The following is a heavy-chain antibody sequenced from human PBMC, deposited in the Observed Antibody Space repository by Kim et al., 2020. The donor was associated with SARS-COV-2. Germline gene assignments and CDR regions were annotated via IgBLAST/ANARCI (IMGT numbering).Heavy chain of an antibody. CDR2: IYYTGNT. J-gene: IGHJ4*02. Sequence: SETLSLTCGVSGGSIRNYYWSWIRQPPGKGLEWIGYIYYTGNTNYNPSLQSRVTISVDTSKDQMSLKISSVTAADTATYYCARGALGAWFYFDYWGRGAL. CDR1: GGSIRNYY. D-gene: IGHD3-16*01. V-gene: IGHV4-59*01. CDR3: ARGALGAWFYFDY.